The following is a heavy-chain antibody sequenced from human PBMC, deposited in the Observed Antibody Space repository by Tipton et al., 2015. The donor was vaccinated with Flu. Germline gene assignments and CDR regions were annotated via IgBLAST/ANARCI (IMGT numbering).Heavy chain of an antibody. V-gene: IGHV3-33*06. J-gene: IGHJ3*02. Sequence: LSLTCAASGFTFSSYGMHWVRQAPGKGLEWVAVIWYDGSNKYYADSVKGRFTISRDNSKNTLYLQMNSLRAEDTAVYYCAKDPHRYCSSTSCLWGGDGAFGIWGQGTMVTVSS. CDR3: AKDPHRYCSSTSCLWGGDGAFGI. D-gene: IGHD2-2*01. CDR1: GFTFSSYG. CDR2: IWYDGSNK.